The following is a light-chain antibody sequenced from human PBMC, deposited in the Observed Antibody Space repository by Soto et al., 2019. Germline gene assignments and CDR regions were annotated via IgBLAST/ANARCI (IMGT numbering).Light chain of an antibody. J-gene: IGLJ1*01. Sequence: QSVMTQSPSASGTPGQRVTISCSGSSSNIGSNYVYWYQQLPGTAPKLLIYRNNQRPSGVPDRFSASKSGTSASLAISGLRSEDEADYYCAAWDDSLSGDYVFGTGTKLTVL. V-gene: IGLV1-47*01. CDR3: AAWDDSLSGDYV. CDR1: SSNIGSNY. CDR2: RNN.